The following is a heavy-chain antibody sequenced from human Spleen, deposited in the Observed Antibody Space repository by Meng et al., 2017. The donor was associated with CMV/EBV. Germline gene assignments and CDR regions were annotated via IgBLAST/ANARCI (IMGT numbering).Heavy chain of an antibody. J-gene: IGHJ4*02. D-gene: IGHD2-2*01. CDR1: GFTFSGSA. CDR2: IRSKANSYET. CDR3: TVHCSSTSCSPGY. Sequence: GGSLRLSCAASGFTFSGSAMHWVRQASGKGLEWVGRIRSKANSYETAYAESVKGRFTISRDDSKNTAYLQMNSLKTEDTAVYYCTVHCSSTSCSPGYWGQGTLVTVSS. V-gene: IGHV3-73*01.